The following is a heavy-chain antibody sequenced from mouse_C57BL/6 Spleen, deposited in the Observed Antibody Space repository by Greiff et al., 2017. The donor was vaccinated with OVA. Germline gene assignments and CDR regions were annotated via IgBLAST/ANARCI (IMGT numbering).Heavy chain of an antibody. CDR2: IYPRSGNT. CDR1: GYTFTSYG. Sequence: QVQLQQSGAELARPGASVKLSCKASGYTFTSYGISWVKQRTGQGLEWIGEIYPRSGNTYYNEKFKGKATLTADKSSSTAYMELRSLTSEDSAVYFCARYDDGYPRYYAMDYWGQGTSVTVSS. D-gene: IGHD2-3*01. J-gene: IGHJ4*01. CDR3: ARYDDGYPRYYAMDY. V-gene: IGHV1-81*01.